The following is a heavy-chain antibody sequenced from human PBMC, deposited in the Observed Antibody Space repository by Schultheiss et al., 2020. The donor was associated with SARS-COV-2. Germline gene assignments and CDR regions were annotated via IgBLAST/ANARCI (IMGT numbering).Heavy chain of an antibody. CDR2: INHSGST. CDR3: ATGPFYGDYVVE. D-gene: IGHD4-17*01. V-gene: IGHV4-34*01. Sequence: SETLSLTCAVYGGSFRGYYWNWIRQPPGKGLEWIGEINHSGSTNYNPSLKSRVTISVDTSKNQFSLKLSSVTAADTAVYYCATGPFYGDYVVEWGQGTLVTVSS. J-gene: IGHJ4*02. CDR1: GGSFRGYY.